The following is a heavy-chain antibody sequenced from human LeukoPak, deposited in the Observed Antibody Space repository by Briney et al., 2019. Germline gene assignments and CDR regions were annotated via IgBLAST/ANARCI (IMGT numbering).Heavy chain of an antibody. CDR3: ARESGSRVGAVSGPPRPDY. CDR1: GFTFSSYA. Sequence: PGGSLRLSCAASGFTFSSYAMNWVRQAPGKGLEWVAVTSYDGTTKYYADSVKGRFTISRDNSKNTLYLQMNSLRADDTAVYYCARESGSRVGAVSGPPRPDYWGQGTLVTVSS. J-gene: IGHJ4*02. V-gene: IGHV3-30-3*01. CDR2: TSYDGTTK. D-gene: IGHD6-19*01.